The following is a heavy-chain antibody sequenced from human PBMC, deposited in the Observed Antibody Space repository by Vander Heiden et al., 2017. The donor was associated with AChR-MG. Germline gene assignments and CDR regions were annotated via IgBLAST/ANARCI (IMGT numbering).Heavy chain of an antibody. V-gene: IGHV3-9*01. J-gene: IGHJ6*02. Sequence: EVQLVESGGGLVQPGRSLRLSCAASGFTFDDYAMHWVRQAPGKGLEWVSGISWNSGSIGYADSVKGRFTISRDNAKNSLYLQMNSLRAEDTALYYCAKDMNDFWSGGDYGMDVWGQGTTVTVSS. D-gene: IGHD3-3*01. CDR3: AKDMNDFWSGGDYGMDV. CDR1: GFTFDDYA. CDR2: ISWNSGSI.